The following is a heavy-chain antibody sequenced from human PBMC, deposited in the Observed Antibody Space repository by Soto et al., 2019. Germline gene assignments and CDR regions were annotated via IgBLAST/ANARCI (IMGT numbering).Heavy chain of an antibody. Sequence: QVQLVQSGAEVKKPGASVKVSCKASGYTFTSYGISWVRQAPGQGLEWMGWISTYNGNTNYAQKLQGRVTMTTDTPTSTAYMELRRLRSDDTAVYYCRTLVGATTAFDYWGQGTLVTVSS. CDR3: RTLVGATTAFDY. CDR1: GYTFTSYG. CDR2: ISTYNGNT. J-gene: IGHJ4*02. V-gene: IGHV1-18*01. D-gene: IGHD1-26*01.